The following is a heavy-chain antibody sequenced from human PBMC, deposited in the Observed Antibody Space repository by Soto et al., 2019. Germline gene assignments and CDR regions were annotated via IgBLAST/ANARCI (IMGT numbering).Heavy chain of an antibody. CDR3: ARLKGGRNIDILTGYLDPGSDY. D-gene: IGHD3-9*01. CDR1: GGSISSSSYY. V-gene: IGHV4-39*01. J-gene: IGHJ4*02. Sequence: PSETLSLTCTVSGGSISSSSYYWGWIRQPPGKGREWIGSIYYSGSTYYNPSLKSRVTISVDTSKNQFSLKLSSVTAADTAVYYFARLKGGRNIDILTGYLDPGSDYWGQGTLVTVSS. CDR2: IYYSGST.